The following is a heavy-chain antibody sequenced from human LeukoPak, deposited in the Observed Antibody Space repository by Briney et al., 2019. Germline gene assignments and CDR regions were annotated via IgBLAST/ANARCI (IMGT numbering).Heavy chain of an antibody. V-gene: IGHV3-7*05. CDR3: ARGLSASGLHYDC. CDR1: GITFGSYW. CDR2: IKPDGSEK. Sequence: GGSLRLSCAASGITFGSYWMTWVRQAPGKGLECVANIKPDGSEKHYVDSVKGRFTVSRDNSKNTLYLQMNSLSAEDTAVYYCARGLSASGLHYDCWGQGTLVTVSS. J-gene: IGHJ4*02. D-gene: IGHD3-10*01.